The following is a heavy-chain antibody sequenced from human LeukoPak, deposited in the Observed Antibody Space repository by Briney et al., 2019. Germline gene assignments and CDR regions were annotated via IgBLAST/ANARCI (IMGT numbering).Heavy chain of an antibody. J-gene: IGHJ4*02. Sequence: GGSLRLSCAASGFTFSSYAMHWVRQAPGKGLEYVSAISSNGGSTYYANSVKGRFTISRDNSKNTLYLQMGSLRAEDMAVYYCARGFPGHNFDYWGQGTLVTVSS. CDR2: ISSNGGST. CDR3: ARGFPGHNFDY. CDR1: GFTFSSYA. V-gene: IGHV3-64*01.